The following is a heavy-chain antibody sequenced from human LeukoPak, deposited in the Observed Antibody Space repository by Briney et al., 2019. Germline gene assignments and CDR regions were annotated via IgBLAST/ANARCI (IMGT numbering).Heavy chain of an antibody. V-gene: IGHV1-18*01. CDR2: ISAYNGNT. CDR3: ARVDSSWPYYYYGMDV. Sequence: ASVKVPCKASGYTFTSYGISWVRQAPGQGLEWMGWISAYNGNTNYAQKLQGRVTMATDTSTSTAYTELRSLRSDDTAVYYCARVDSSWPYYYYGMDVWGQGTTVTVSS. D-gene: IGHD6-13*01. CDR1: GYTFTSYG. J-gene: IGHJ6*02.